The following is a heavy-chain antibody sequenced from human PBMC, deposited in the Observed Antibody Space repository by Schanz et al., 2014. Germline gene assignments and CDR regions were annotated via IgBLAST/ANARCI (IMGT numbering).Heavy chain of an antibody. D-gene: IGHD6-25*01. CDR3: AKVRYSSGWRGDYFDE. J-gene: IGHJ4*02. CDR1: GFTFSSYA. Sequence: EMQLLESGGGLVQPGGSLRLSCAASGFTFSSYAMSWVRQAPGKGLEWLSGISASGGDTYYADSVKGRFTISRDNSKNTLYLQMNSLRAEDTAVYYCAKVRYSSGWRGDYFDEWGQGTLVTVAS. V-gene: IGHV3-23*01. CDR2: ISASGGDT.